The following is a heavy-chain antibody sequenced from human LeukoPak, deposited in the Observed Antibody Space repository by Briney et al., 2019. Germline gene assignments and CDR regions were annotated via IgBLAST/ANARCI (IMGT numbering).Heavy chain of an antibody. CDR1: SGSISGTNYY. CDR2: IHNSGST. V-gene: IGHV4-39*01. Sequence: SETLSLTCTISSGSISGTNYYWAWIRQPPGKGLEWIGSIHNSGSTYQNPSLKSRVTISVDTSKNQFSLKVNSVTAADTAMYYCARHHWNDASFDYWGQGTLVTVSS. J-gene: IGHJ4*02. CDR3: ARHHWNDASFDY. D-gene: IGHD1-1*01.